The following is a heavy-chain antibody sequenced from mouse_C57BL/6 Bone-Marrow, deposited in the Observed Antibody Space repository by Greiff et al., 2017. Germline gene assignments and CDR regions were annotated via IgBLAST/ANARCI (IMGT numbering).Heavy chain of an antibody. D-gene: IGHD1-1*01. V-gene: IGHV7-3*01. J-gene: IGHJ1*03. CDR1: GFTFTDYY. Sequence: EVQGVESGGGLVQPGGSLSLSCAASGFTFTDYYMSWVRQPPGKALEWLGFIRNKANGYTTEYSASVKGRFTISRDNSQSILYLQMNALRAEDSATYYCARYYYGSSHWYFDVWGTGTTVTVSS. CDR3: ARYYYGSSHWYFDV. CDR2: IRNKANGYTT.